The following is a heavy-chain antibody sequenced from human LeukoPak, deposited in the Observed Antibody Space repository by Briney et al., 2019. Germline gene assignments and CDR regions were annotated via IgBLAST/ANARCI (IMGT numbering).Heavy chain of an antibody. CDR3: AELGITMIGGV. D-gene: IGHD3-10*02. CDR1: GFTLSNAW. V-gene: IGHV3-48*04. Sequence: GGSLRLSCAASGFTLSNAWMNWVRQAPGKGLEWVSYISSSGSTIYYANSVKGRFTISRDNAMNSLYLQMNSLRAEDTAVYYCAELGITMIGGVWGKGTTVTISS. CDR2: ISSSGSTI. J-gene: IGHJ6*04.